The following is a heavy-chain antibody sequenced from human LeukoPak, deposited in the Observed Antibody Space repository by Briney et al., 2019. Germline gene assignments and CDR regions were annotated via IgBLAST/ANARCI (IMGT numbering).Heavy chain of an antibody. CDR2: IYTSGST. Sequence: SQTLSLTCSVSGGSISSGNYYWSWIRQPAGKGLEWIGRIYTSGSTNYNPSLKRRLTMSVDTSKNQFSLKLSSVSAADTAVYYCAMSIVMHADDAFDIWGQGTLVTVSS. CDR1: GGSISSGNYY. V-gene: IGHV4-61*02. D-gene: IGHD6-6*01. J-gene: IGHJ3*02. CDR3: AMSIVMHADDAFDI.